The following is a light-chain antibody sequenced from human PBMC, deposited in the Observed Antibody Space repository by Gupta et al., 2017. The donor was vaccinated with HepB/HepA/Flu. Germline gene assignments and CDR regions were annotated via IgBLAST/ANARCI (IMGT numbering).Light chain of an antibody. CDR2: GNS. CDR3: QSYDSSRSGFYV. CDR1: SSTTGAGYD. Sequence: QSVLPQPPSVSGAPGPRVTIPCPGRSSTTGAGYDVHWYQQLPGTAPKLLIYGNSNRPSGGPDRFSGSKSGTSAALAITGLQAEEEADYYCQSYDSSRSGFYVFGTGTKVTVL. J-gene: IGLJ1*01. V-gene: IGLV1-40*01.